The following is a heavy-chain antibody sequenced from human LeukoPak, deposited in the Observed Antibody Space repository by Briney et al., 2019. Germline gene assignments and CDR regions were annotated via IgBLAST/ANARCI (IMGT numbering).Heavy chain of an antibody. J-gene: IGHJ4*02. CDR2: ISWNSGSI. D-gene: IGHD6-19*01. V-gene: IGHV3-9*01. CDR3: AKAPSFAIAVAGTSSNGAFGY. Sequence: GGSLRLSCAASGFTFDDYAMHWVRQAPGKGLEWVSGISWNSGSIGYADSVKGRFTISRDDAKNSLYLQMNSLRAEDTALYYCAKAPSFAIAVAGTSSNGAFGYWGQGTLVTVSS. CDR1: GFTFDDYA.